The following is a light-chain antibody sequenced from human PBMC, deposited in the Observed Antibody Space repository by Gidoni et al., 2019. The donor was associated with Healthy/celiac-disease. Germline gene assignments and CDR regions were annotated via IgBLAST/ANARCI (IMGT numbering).Light chain of an antibody. CDR2: DAS. Sequence: EIVLTQTPATLSLSPGERATLSCRARQSVSSYLAWYQQKPGQAPRLIIYDASNSATGIPARFSGSGSGTDFTLTISSLEPEDFAVYSCQQRSNWPPGFTFGPGTKVDIK. CDR1: QSVSSY. V-gene: IGKV3-11*01. J-gene: IGKJ3*01. CDR3: QQRSNWPPGFT.